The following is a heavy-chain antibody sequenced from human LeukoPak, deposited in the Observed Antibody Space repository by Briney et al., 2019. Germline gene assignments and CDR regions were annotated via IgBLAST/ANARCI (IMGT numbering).Heavy chain of an antibody. CDR3: ARGLPDSYYDFWSGYHDAFDI. V-gene: IGHV1-8*03. D-gene: IGHD3-3*01. Sequence: ASVKVSCKASGYTFTSYDINWVRQATGQGLEWMGWMNPNSGNTGYAQKFQARVTITRNTSISTAYMELSSLRSEDTAVYYCARGLPDSYYDFWSGYHDAFDIWGQGTMVTVSS. CDR2: MNPNSGNT. CDR1: GYTFTSYD. J-gene: IGHJ3*02.